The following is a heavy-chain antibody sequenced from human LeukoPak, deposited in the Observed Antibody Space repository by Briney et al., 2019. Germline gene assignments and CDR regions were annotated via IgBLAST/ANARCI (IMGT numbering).Heavy chain of an antibody. V-gene: IGHV1-2*02. CDR2: INPNSGGT. CDR3: ARDRGSYFSDAFDI. Sequence: ASVKVCCKASGYTFTGYYMHWVRQAPGQGLEWMGWINPNSGGTNYAQKFQGRVTMTRDTSISTAYMELSRLRSDDTAVYYCARDRGSYFSDAFDIWGQGTMVTVSS. CDR1: GYTFTGYY. D-gene: IGHD1-26*01. J-gene: IGHJ3*02.